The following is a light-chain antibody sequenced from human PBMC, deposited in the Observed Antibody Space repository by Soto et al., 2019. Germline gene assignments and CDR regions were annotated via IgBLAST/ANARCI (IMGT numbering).Light chain of an antibody. J-gene: IGKJ4*01. CDR1: QGISSY. CDR3: QQFNSHPFT. V-gene: IGKV1-9*01. Sequence: IPLTQSPPSLSASVGERVTITCRASQGISSYLAWYQQKPGKAPKLLISAASSLQSGVPSRFSGSGSGTDFTLSINSLQPEDCATYYCQQFNSHPFTFGGGTKVEIK. CDR2: AAS.